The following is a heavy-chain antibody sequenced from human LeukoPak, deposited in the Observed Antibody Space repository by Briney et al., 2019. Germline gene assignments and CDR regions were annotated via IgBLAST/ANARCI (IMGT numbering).Heavy chain of an antibody. CDR2: ISGSGGST. D-gene: IGHD3-22*01. CDR1: GFTFSSYA. V-gene: IGHV3-23*01. CDR3: ASSPAHYYDSSGYFFDY. Sequence: GGSLRLSCAASGFTFSSYAMSWVRQAPGKGLEWVSAISGSGGSTYYADSVKGRFTISRDNSKNTLYLQVNSLRAEDTAVYYCASSPAHYYDSSGYFFDYWGLGTLVTVSS. J-gene: IGHJ4*02.